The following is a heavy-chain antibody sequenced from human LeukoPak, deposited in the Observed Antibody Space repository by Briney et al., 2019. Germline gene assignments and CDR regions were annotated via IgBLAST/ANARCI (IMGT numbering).Heavy chain of an antibody. CDR1: GGSFSGYY. V-gene: IGHV4-34*01. Sequence: SETLSLTCAVYGGSFSGYYWSWIRQPPGKGLEWIGEINHSGSTNYNPSLKSRVTISVDTSKNQFSLKLSSVTAADTAAYYCAKMSNYYNSLGYYAFDIWGQGTMVTVSS. J-gene: IGHJ3*02. CDR3: AKMSNYYNSLGYYAFDI. CDR2: INHSGST. D-gene: IGHD3-22*01.